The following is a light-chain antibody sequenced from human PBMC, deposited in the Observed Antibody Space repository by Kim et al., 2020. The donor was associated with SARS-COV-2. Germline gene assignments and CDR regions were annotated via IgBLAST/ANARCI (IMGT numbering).Light chain of an antibody. CDR2: GRN. CDR3: KSRDSSGNVV. V-gene: IGLV3-19*01. Sequence: ELTQDPAASVALGQTVRITCQGDSLRSYYASWYQQKPGQAPVLVIYGRNNRPSGIPDRFSGSTSGNTASLTITGAQAEDEADYYCKSRDSSGNVVFGGGTKLTVL. J-gene: IGLJ2*01. CDR1: SLRSYY.